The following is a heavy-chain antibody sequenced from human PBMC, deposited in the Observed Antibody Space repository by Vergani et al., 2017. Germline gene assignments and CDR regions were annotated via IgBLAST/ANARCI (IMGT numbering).Heavy chain of an antibody. D-gene: IGHD2-2*01. V-gene: IGHV3-48*03. CDR1: GFTFSSYE. J-gene: IGHJ3*02. Sequence: EVQLVESGGGLVQPGGSLRLSCAASGFTFSSYEMNWVRQAPGKGLEWVSYISSSGSTIYYADSVKGRFTIYRDNAKNSLYLLMNSLRAEDTAVYYCARGGYCSSTSCQRDAFDIWGQGTMVTVSS. CDR2: ISSSGSTI. CDR3: ARGGYCSSTSCQRDAFDI.